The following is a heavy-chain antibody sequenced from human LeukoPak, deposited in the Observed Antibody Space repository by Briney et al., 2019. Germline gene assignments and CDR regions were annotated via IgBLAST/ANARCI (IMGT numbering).Heavy chain of an antibody. Sequence: GGSLRLSCAASGFTFSSYAMSWVRQAPGKGLEWVANIKQDGSEKYYVDSVKGRFTISRDNAKNSLYLQMNSLRAEDTAVYYCARDGFDSGYDFDYWGQGTLVTVSS. D-gene: IGHD5-12*01. J-gene: IGHJ4*02. CDR3: ARDGFDSGYDFDY. CDR1: GFTFSSYA. V-gene: IGHV3-7*01. CDR2: IKQDGSEK.